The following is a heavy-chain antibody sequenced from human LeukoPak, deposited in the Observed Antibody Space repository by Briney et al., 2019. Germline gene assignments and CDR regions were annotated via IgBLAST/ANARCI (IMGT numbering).Heavy chain of an antibody. J-gene: IGHJ4*02. CDR3: ARDVGATPGYFDY. Sequence: SETLSLTCTVSVGSISSYYWSWIRQPPGEGLEWVGYMYYSGSTNYNPSTNYNPSLKSRVTISVDTSKNQFSLKLSSVTAADTAVYYCARDVGATPGYFDYWGQGTLVTVSS. CDR1: VGSISSYY. D-gene: IGHD1-26*01. CDR2: MYYSGST. V-gene: IGHV4-59*01.